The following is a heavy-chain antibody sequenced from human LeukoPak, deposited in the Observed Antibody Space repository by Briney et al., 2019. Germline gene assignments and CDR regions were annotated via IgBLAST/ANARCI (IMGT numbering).Heavy chain of an antibody. Sequence: SETLSLTCAVSGGSISSGGYAWSWIRQPPGKGLEWIGYIYDSGSTYYNPFLKSRVTISVDRSKNQFSLKLSSVTAADTAVYYCARYGGSGTYFFDYWGQGTLVTVSS. CDR1: GGSISSGGYA. CDR3: ARYGGSGTYFFDY. V-gene: IGHV4-30-2*01. CDR2: IYDSGST. D-gene: IGHD3-10*01. J-gene: IGHJ4*02.